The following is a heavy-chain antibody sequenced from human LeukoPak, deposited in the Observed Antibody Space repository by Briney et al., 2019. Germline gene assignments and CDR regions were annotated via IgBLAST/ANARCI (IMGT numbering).Heavy chain of an antibody. CDR2: INPDSGDT. CDR3: AGEYCSGGTCRQGFDY. Sequence: GASVKLSCEASGYTFTAYYMHWVRQAPGQGPEYMGWINPDSGDTKPAQNFQGRATLTRDTSISTAYMELSSLRSDDSAIYYCAGEYCSGGTCRQGFDYWGQGSLVTVSS. V-gene: IGHV1-2*02. J-gene: IGHJ4*02. D-gene: IGHD2-15*01. CDR1: GYTFTAYY.